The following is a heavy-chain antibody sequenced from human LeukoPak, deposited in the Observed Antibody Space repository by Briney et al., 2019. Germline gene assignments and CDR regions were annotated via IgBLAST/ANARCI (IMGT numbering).Heavy chain of an antibody. V-gene: IGHV4-39*02. CDR1: GGSISSSSYY. Sequence: NPSETLSLTCTVSGGSISSSSYYWGWIRQPPGKGLEWIGSIYYSGSTYYNPSLKSRVTISVDTSKNQFSLKLSSVTAADTAVYYCAREEQRSSSWYGLYYYYYGMDVWGQGTTVTVSS. CDR3: AREEQRSSSWYGLYYYYYGMDV. CDR2: IYYSGST. D-gene: IGHD6-13*01. J-gene: IGHJ6*02.